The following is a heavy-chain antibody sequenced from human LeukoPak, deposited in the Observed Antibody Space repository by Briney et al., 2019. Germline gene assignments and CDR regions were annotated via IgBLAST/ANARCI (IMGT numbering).Heavy chain of an antibody. Sequence: ASVKVSCKASGYTFTSYYMHWVRQAPGQGLEWMGIINPSGGSTSYAQKFQGRVTMTRDTSTSTVYMELSSLRSEDTAVYYCARDSIVVVTAEGGFDYWGQGTLVTASS. CDR2: INPSGGST. V-gene: IGHV1-46*01. CDR1: GYTFTSYY. CDR3: ARDSIVVVTAEGGFDY. J-gene: IGHJ4*02. D-gene: IGHD2-21*02.